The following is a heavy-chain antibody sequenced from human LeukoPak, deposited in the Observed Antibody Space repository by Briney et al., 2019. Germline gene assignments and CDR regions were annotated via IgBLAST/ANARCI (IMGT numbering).Heavy chain of an antibody. CDR1: GDSVSSNSAA. Sequence: SQTLSLTCAISGDSVSSNSAAWNWIRQSPSRGLEWLGRTYYRSKWYNDYAVSVKSRITINPDTSKNQFSLQLNSVTAADTAVYYCARDPGRGYRSWFDPWGQGTLVTVSS. J-gene: IGHJ5*02. V-gene: IGHV6-1*01. CDR3: ARDPGRGYRSWFDP. CDR2: TYYRSKWYN. D-gene: IGHD5-12*01.